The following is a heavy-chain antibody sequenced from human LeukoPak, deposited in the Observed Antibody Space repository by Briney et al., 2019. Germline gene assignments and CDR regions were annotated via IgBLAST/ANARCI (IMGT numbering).Heavy chain of an antibody. J-gene: IGHJ1*01. Sequence: QTGGSRRLSCAASGFTFSSYWMHWVRQAPGKGLVWVSRIYSDGSSTSYADSVKGRFTISRDNAKNTLYLQMNSLRAEDTAVYYCARGFYDSSGYVAEYFQHRGQGTLVTVSS. CDR2: IYSDGSST. V-gene: IGHV3-74*01. D-gene: IGHD3-22*01. CDR3: ARGFYDSSGYVAEYFQH. CDR1: GFTFSSYW.